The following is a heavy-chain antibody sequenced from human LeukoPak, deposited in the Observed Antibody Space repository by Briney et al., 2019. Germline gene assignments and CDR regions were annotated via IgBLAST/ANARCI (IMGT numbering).Heavy chain of an antibody. CDR3: ARVGYYDFWSGYFDY. Sequence: ASVKVSCKASGYTFTSYGISWVRQAPGQGLEWMGWINPNGGGTNYAQKFQGRVTMTRDKSISTAYMELSRLRSDDTAVYYCARVGYYDFWSGYFDYWGQGTLVTVSS. CDR2: INPNGGGT. V-gene: IGHV1-2*02. J-gene: IGHJ4*02. CDR1: GYTFTSYG. D-gene: IGHD3-3*01.